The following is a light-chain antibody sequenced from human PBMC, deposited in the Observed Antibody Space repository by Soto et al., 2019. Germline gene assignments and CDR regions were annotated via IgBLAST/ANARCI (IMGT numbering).Light chain of an antibody. J-gene: IGKJ2*01. Sequence: DIQMTQSPSSLSASVGDRVSSTCRASQRIAFYLNWYQHKLGKAPRLLIHSAITLESGVSSRFTGSGSETDFNLTISSLQPEDFATYYCQQSESTPYTFGQGTTLEIK. CDR3: QQSESTPYT. V-gene: IGKV1-39*01. CDR1: QRIAFY. CDR2: SAI.